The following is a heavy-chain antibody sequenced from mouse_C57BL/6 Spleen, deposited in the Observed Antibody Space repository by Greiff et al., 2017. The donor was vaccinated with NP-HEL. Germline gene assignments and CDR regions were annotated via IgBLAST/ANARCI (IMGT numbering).Heavy chain of an antibody. J-gene: IGHJ2*01. D-gene: IGHD4-1*01. CDR2: ISDGGSYT. CDR1: GFTFSSYA. Sequence: EVKLVESGGGLVKPGGSLKLSCAASGFTFSSYAMSWVRQTPEKRLEWVATISDGGSYTYYPDNVKGRFTISRDNAKNNLYLQLSHLKSEDTAMYYGARGGNWDRDFDYWGQGTTLTVSS. CDR3: ARGGNWDRDFDY. V-gene: IGHV5-4*03.